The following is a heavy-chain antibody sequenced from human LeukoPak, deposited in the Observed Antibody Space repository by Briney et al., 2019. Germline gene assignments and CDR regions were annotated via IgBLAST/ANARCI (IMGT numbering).Heavy chain of an antibody. J-gene: IGHJ4*02. Sequence: SETLSLTCSVSVASITSGSYYWGWIRQSAGKGLEWIGRVHSSGDIYHNAAFRSRAAVSGDASKNQFSLQLNSVTAADTAVYYCARGASPKDAVFFDYWGQGALITVSS. D-gene: IGHD3-16*01. V-gene: IGHV4-61*02. CDR1: VASITSGSYY. CDR2: VHSSGDI. CDR3: ARGASPKDAVFFDY.